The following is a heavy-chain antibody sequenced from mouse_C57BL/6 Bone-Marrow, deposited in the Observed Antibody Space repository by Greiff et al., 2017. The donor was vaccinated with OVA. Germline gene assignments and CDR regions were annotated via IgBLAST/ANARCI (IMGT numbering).Heavy chain of an antibody. Sequence: QVTLKVCGPGILQPSQTLSLTCSFSGFSLSTFGMGVGWIRQPSGKGLEWLAHIWWDDDKYYNPALKSRLTVSKDTSKNQVFLKIANVDAADTATYYCARVASYDYDERFAYWGQGTLVTVSA. J-gene: IGHJ3*01. D-gene: IGHD2-4*01. CDR1: GFSLSTFGMG. CDR3: ARVASYDYDERFAY. V-gene: IGHV8-8*01. CDR2: IWWDDDK.